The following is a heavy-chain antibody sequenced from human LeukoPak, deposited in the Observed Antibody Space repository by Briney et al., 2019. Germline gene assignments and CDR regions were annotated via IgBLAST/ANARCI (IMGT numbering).Heavy chain of an antibody. D-gene: IGHD2-2*01. J-gene: IGHJ4*02. CDR1: GFTVSSNY. CDR2: IYSGGST. Sequence: GGSLRLSCAASGFTVSSNYMSWVRQAPGKGLEWVSVIYSGGSTYYADSVKGRFTISRDNSKNTLYLQMNSLRAEDTAVYYCAKDGPLHCSSTSCQAWVDYWGQGTLVTVSS. CDR3: AKDGPLHCSSTSCQAWVDY. V-gene: IGHV3-66*01.